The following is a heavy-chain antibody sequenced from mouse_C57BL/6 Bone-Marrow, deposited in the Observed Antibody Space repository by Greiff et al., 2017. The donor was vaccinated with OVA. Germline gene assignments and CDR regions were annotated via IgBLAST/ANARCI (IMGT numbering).Heavy chain of an antibody. CDR3: ARLYYYGWYFDV. J-gene: IGHJ1*03. CDR2: ISNGGGST. D-gene: IGHD1-1*01. Sequence: EVQLQESGGGLVQPGGSLKLSCAASGFTFSDYYMYWVRQTPEKRLEWVAYISNGGGSTYYPDTVKGRFTISRDNAKNTLYLQMSRLKSEDTAMYYCARLYYYGWYFDVWGTGTTVTVSS. CDR1: GFTFSDYY. V-gene: IGHV5-12*01.